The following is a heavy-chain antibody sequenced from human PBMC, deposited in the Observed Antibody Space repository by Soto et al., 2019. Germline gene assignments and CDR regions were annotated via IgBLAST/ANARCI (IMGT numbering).Heavy chain of an antibody. CDR2: INHSGST. V-gene: IGHV4-34*01. CDR1: GGSFSGYY. J-gene: IGHJ6*02. D-gene: IGHD6-6*01. CDR3: ASSSVGDYYYYGMDV. Sequence: ASETLSLTCAVYGGSFSGYYWSWIRQPPGKGLEWIGEINHSGSTNYNPSLKSRVTISVDTSKNQFSLKLSSVTAADTAVYYCASSSVGDYYYYGMDVWGQGTTVTVSS.